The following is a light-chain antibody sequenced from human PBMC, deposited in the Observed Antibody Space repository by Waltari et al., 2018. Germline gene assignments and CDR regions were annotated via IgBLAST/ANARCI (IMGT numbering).Light chain of an antibody. Sequence: QSALTQPASVAGCPGQSITISCTGSSGDVGGYNYVSWSQQYPGSAPKLIIYDVNKRPSGVSYRFSGSKSGNTASLTISGLQGEDEADYYCFSYTASDAWLFGGGTKLTVL. V-gene: IGLV2-14*01. CDR2: DVN. CDR1: SGDVGGYNY. CDR3: FSYTASDAWL. J-gene: IGLJ3*02.